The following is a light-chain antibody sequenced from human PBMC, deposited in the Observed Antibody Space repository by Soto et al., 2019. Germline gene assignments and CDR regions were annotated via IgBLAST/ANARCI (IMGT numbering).Light chain of an antibody. CDR3: QQYNSWSSIT. CDR1: QSISSK. J-gene: IGKJ5*01. Sequence: EIVMTQSPATLSVSPGERATLSCRASQSISSKVGWYQQKPGQAPRLLIYGASTRATGVPPRFSGSGSGTKFTLTISSRLYEDFAVDYCQQYNSWSSITFGQGTRLEIK. V-gene: IGKV3-15*01. CDR2: GAS.